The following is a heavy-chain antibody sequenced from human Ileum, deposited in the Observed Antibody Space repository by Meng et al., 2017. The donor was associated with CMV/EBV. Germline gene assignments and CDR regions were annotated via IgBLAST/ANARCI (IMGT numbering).Heavy chain of an antibody. CDR3: TTHSGGY. V-gene: IGHV3-53*01. CDR2: TYTNGYT. J-gene: IGHJ4*02. Sequence: SLRLSCAVSGVAVSSDYMTWVRQAQGKGLEWVSVTYTNGYTDHADSVRGRFTVSRDNFKNMVFLQMNSLRAEDTAIYYCTTHSGGYWGQGTLVTVSS. CDR1: GVAVSSDY.